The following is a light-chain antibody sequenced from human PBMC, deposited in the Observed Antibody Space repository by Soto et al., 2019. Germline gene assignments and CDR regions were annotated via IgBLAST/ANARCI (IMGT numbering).Light chain of an antibody. CDR3: AAWDDSLSAFYV. V-gene: IGLV1-47*01. J-gene: IGLJ1*01. Sequence: QSALTQPPSASGTPGQRVTISCSGSSSNIGSNYVYWYQQLPGTAPKLLIYRNNQRPSGVPDRFSGSKSGTSASLAISGLRSEDEADYYCAAWDDSLSAFYVFGTGP. CDR1: SSNIGSNY. CDR2: RNN.